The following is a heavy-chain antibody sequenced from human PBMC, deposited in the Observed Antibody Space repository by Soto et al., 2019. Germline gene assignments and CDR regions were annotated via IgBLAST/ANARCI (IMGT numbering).Heavy chain of an antibody. Sequence: GGSLRLSCAASGFTFSSYAMSWVRQAPGKGLEWVSAISGSGGSTYYADSVKGRFTISRDNSKNTLYLQMNSLRAEDTAVYYCAKADNPPLDYDSSGYYEALGYWGQGTLVTVSS. J-gene: IGHJ4*02. CDR1: GFTFSSYA. D-gene: IGHD3-22*01. V-gene: IGHV3-23*01. CDR3: AKADNPPLDYDSSGYYEALGY. CDR2: ISGSGGST.